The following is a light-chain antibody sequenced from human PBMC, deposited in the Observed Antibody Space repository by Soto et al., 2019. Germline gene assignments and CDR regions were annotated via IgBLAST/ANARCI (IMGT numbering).Light chain of an antibody. J-gene: IGLJ1*01. CDR2: QVT. V-gene: IGLV2-8*01. CDR1: SSDVGAYNY. Sequence: QSALTQPPSASGSPGQSVTISCTGTSSDVGAYNYVSWYQQHPGKAPKLMIYQVTKRPSGVPDRFSASKSGNTASLTVSGLQAEDEADYYCSSYAGNSFYVFGTGTKLTFL. CDR3: SSYAGNSFYV.